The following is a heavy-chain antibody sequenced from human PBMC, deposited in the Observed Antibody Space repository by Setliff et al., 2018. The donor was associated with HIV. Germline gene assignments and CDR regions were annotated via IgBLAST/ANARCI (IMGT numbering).Heavy chain of an antibody. J-gene: IGHJ6*03. Sequence: LRLSCAASGFTFSNYGIHWVRQAPGKGLEWVAFNKYYADSVKGRFTISRDNSKNTLYLQMNSLRAEDTAVYYCARVSSTYWYSIFRNYYYHMDVWGKGTTVTVSS. D-gene: IGHD2-8*02. CDR1: GFTFSNYG. CDR2: NK. CDR3: ARVSSTYWYSIFRNYYYHMDV. V-gene: IGHV3-30*02.